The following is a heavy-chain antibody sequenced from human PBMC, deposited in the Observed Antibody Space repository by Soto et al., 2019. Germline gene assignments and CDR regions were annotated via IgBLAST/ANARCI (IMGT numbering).Heavy chain of an antibody. CDR3: ARHYCSSTICYQVYYSYYGMDV. J-gene: IGHJ6*02. CDR2: IYPGDSDT. V-gene: IGHV5-51*01. Sequence: PGESLKISCKGSGYSFTSYWIGWVRQMPGKGLEWMGIIYPGDSDTRYSPSFQGQVTISADKSIGTAYLQWSSLKASDTAMYYCARHYCSSTICYQVYYSYYGMDVWGQGTTVTVYS. D-gene: IGHD2-2*01. CDR1: GYSFTSYW.